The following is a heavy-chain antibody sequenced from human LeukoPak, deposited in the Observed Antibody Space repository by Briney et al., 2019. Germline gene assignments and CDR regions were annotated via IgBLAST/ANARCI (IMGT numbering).Heavy chain of an antibody. CDR3: ARAYS. CDR2: IKEDGSKE. Sequence: GGSLRLSCAASGFTFSSNWRSWVRQAPGKGLEWVANIKEDGSKENYEDSVKGRFTISRDNAKNSLYLQMSSLIAEDTAVYYCARAYSWGQGTRVTVSS. V-gene: IGHV3-7*04. D-gene: IGHD2-21*01. J-gene: IGHJ5*02. CDR1: GFTFSSNW.